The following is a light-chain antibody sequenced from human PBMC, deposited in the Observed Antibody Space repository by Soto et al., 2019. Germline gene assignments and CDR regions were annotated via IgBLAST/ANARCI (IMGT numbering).Light chain of an antibody. V-gene: IGKV4-1*01. Sequence: DIVMTQSPHSLALSLGERATINCESRDRVLYSSNNKNYLAWYKQKQGQPPKLXIYWASTRESGVPDRVSGSGSGTDFTLTISSLKAEDVEVYYCQQYYSTPLTFGGGTKVDIK. CDR3: QQYYSTPLT. CDR2: WAS. CDR1: DRVLYSSNNKNY. J-gene: IGKJ4*01.